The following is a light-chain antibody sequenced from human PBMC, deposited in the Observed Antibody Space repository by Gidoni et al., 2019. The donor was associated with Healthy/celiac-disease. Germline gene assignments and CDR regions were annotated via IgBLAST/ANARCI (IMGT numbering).Light chain of an antibody. Sequence: DIVLTQSPATLSLSPGERATLSCRASQSVSSYLAWYQQKPGQAPRLLIYDASNRDTGIPARFSGSGSGTDFTLTISSLEPEEFAVYYCQQRSNWPLLTFGGXTKVEIK. CDR1: QSVSSY. CDR2: DAS. J-gene: IGKJ4*01. V-gene: IGKV3-11*01. CDR3: QQRSNWPLLT.